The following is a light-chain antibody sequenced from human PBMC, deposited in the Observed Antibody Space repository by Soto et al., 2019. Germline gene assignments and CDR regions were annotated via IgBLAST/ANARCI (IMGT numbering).Light chain of an antibody. CDR2: DVS. V-gene: IGLV2-11*01. Sequence: QSALTQPRSVSGSPGQSVTISCTGTSSDVGGYDYVSWYQQYPGKAPKLIISDVSKRSSGVPDRFSGSKSGNTASLTISGLQAEDEANYYCCSYAGSHYDFGRGTKVTVL. CDR1: SSDVGGYDY. J-gene: IGLJ1*01. CDR3: CSYAGSHYD.